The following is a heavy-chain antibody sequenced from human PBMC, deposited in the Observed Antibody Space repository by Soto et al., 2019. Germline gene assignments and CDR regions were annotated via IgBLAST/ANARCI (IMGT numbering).Heavy chain of an antibody. CDR3: ARNRRDGYNKLFDY. CDR1: GGSISSYY. J-gene: IGHJ4*02. D-gene: IGHD5-12*01. CDR2: IYYSGST. Sequence: ASXTLSLTCTVSGGSISSYYWSWIRQPPVKGLEWIGYIYYSGSTNYNPSLKSRVTISVDTSKNQFSLKLSSVTAADTAVYYCARNRRDGYNKLFDYWGQGTLVTVSS. V-gene: IGHV4-59*01.